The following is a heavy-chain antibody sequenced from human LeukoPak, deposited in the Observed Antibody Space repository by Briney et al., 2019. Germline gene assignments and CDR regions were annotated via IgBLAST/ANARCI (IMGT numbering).Heavy chain of an antibody. Sequence: PSETLSLTCTVSGGSISSSSYYWGWIRQPPGKGLEWTGSIYYSGSTYYNPALKSRVTISVDTYKKQFSLKLRSVTAADTAVYYCARGGNAFDIWGQGTMVTVSS. CDR1: GGSISSSSYY. J-gene: IGHJ3*02. V-gene: IGHV4-39*07. CDR3: ARGGNAFDI. CDR2: IYYSGST.